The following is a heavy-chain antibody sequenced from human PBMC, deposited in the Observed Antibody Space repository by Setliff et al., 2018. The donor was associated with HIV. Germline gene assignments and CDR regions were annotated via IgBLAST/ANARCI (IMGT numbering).Heavy chain of an antibody. Sequence: SETLSLTCTVSGGSISGFYWNWIRQSAGKGLQWIGRIYDSGSTKYNPSLKSRVTMSLDTSKNQFSLNLDSVTAADTAVFYCARGVRDYFGYTWSTYHLGYYMDVWGKGTPVTVSS. V-gene: IGHV4-4*07. J-gene: IGHJ6*03. D-gene: IGHD3-9*01. CDR3: ARGVRDYFGYTWSTYHLGYYMDV. CDR1: GGSISGFY. CDR2: IYDSGST.